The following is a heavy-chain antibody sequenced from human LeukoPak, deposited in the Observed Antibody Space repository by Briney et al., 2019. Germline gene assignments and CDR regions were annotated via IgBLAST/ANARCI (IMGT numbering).Heavy chain of an antibody. CDR2: ISYDGSNK. J-gene: IGHJ2*01. Sequence: PGGSLRLSCAASGFTFSSYGMHWVRQAPGKGLEWVAFISYDGSNKYYADSVKGRFTISRDNSKNTLYRQMNSLGAEGTALYYCAKDPTGGEEGYFHLWGRGTLVTASS. V-gene: IGHV3-30*18. D-gene: IGHD3-16*01. CDR1: GFTFSSYG. CDR3: AKDPTGGEEGYFHL.